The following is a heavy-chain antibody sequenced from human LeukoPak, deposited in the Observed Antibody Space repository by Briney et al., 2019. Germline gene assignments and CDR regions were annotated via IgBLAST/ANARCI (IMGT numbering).Heavy chain of an antibody. CDR2: IYYSGST. Sequence: SETLSLTCTVSGGSISSSSYYWGWIRQPPGKGLEWIGSIYYSGSTYYNPSLKSRVTISVDTSKNQFSLKLSSVTAADTAVYYCARTMTTVTYDAFDIWGQGTMVTVSS. D-gene: IGHD4-17*01. CDR1: GGSISSSSYY. CDR3: ARTMTTVTYDAFDI. V-gene: IGHV4-39*07. J-gene: IGHJ3*02.